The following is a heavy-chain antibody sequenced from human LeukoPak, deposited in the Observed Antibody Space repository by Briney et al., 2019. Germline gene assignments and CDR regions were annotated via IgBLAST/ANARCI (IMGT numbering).Heavy chain of an antibody. CDR1: GYSFTTYW. CDR2: IYPGDSDI. J-gene: IGHJ4*02. Sequence: ESPELSCKVSGYSFTTYWIGWVRQMPGNGLEWMGIIYPGDSDIRYSPSFQGQVPISADKSICTAYLQWSSLKASDTAMYYCARLSTHLGLDYWGQGPVVPVSS. V-gene: IGHV5-51*06. CDR3: ARLSTHLGLDY.